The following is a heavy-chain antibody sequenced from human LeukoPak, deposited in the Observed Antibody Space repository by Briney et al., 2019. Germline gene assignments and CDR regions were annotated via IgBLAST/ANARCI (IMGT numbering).Heavy chain of an antibody. J-gene: IGHJ5*02. V-gene: IGHV3-11*01. CDR1: GFTFSDYY. CDR2: ISSSGSTI. Sequence: GGSLRLSCAASGFTFSDYYMAWIRQAPGKGLEWVSYISSSGSTIYYADFVKGRFTISRDNAKNSLYLQMNSLRAEDTAVYYCARVLAVAGNWFDPWGQGTLVTVSS. CDR3: ARVLAVAGNWFDP. D-gene: IGHD6-19*01.